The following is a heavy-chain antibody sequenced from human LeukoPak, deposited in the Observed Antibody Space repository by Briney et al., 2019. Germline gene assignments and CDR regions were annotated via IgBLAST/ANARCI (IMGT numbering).Heavy chain of an antibody. J-gene: IGHJ4*02. CDR1: GGSISSGGYY. CDR2: IYYSGST. CDR3: ARGCSSTSCYDY. V-gene: IGHV4-31*03. D-gene: IGHD2-2*01. Sequence: SETLSLSCTVSGGSISSGGYYWSWIRQHPGNGLEWIGYIYYSGSTYYNPSLKSRVTISEDTSKNQFSLKLSSVTAADTAVYYCARGCSSTSCYDYWGQGTLVTVSS.